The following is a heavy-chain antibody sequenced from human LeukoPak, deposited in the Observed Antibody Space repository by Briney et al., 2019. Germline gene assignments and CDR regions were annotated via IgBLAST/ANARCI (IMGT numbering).Heavy chain of an antibody. V-gene: IGHV6-1*01. J-gene: IGHJ6*03. CDR3: ARVIAAAGKHYYYYYMDV. Sequence: SQTLSLTCAISGDSVSSNSAAWNWIRQSPSRGLEWLGRTYYRSKWYNDYAVSVKSRITINPDTSKNQFSLQLNSVTPEDTAVYYCARVIAAAGKHYYYYYMDVWGKGTTVTVSS. CDR1: GDSVSSNSAA. CDR2: TYYRSKWYN. D-gene: IGHD6-13*01.